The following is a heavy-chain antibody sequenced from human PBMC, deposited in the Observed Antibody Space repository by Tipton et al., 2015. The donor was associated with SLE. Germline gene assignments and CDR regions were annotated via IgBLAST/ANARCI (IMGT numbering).Heavy chain of an antibody. D-gene: IGHD7-27*01. CDR1: GGSFSGYY. V-gene: IGHV4-34*01. CDR3: ARLLELGPFDY. J-gene: IGHJ4*02. CDR2: INHSGST. Sequence: TLSLTCAVYGGSFSGYYWSWIRQPPGKGLEWIGEINHSGSTNYNPSLKSRVTISVDTSKNHFSLKLSSVTAADTAVYFCARLLELGPFDYWGQGTLVTVSS.